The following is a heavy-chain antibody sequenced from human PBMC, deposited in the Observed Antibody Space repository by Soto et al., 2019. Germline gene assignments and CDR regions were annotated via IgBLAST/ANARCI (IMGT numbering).Heavy chain of an antibody. J-gene: IGHJ3*02. CDR2: IYQSGIT. CDR1: GGSLSSSAYS. Sequence: NPSETRSLTWAVSGGSLSSSAYSWIWIRQPPGKGLEWIGFIYQSGITYYNPSLKSRVTMSLDRPKNQFSLKLSSVTAADTAVYYCARELLFYDSDGFSWDDAFDIWGQGTMVTV. V-gene: IGHV4-30-2*01. CDR3: ARELLFYDSDGFSWDDAFDI. D-gene: IGHD3-22*01.